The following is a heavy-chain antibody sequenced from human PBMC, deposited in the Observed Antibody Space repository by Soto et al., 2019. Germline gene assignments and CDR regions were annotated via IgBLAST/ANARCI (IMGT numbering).Heavy chain of an antibody. Sequence: PGGSLRLSCAASGFTFSSYAMSWVRQAPGKGLEWVSAISGSGGSTYYADSVKGRFTLSRDNSKNTLYLQMNSLRAEDTAVYYCAKTSAGSGWDGPFGYWGQGTLVTVSS. CDR2: ISGSGGST. V-gene: IGHV3-23*01. CDR1: GFTFSSYA. D-gene: IGHD6-19*01. CDR3: AKTSAGSGWDGPFGY. J-gene: IGHJ4*02.